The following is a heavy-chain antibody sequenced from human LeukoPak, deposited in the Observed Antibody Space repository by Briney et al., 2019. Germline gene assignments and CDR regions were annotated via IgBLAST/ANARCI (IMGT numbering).Heavy chain of an antibody. CDR1: GLPFTNYA. J-gene: IGHJ4*02. V-gene: IGHV3-30*03. CDR2: ISNDGRSK. D-gene: IGHD5-18*01. Sequence: GGSLRLSCAASGLPFTNYAMHWVRQAPGKGLEWVAVISNDGRSKYHADSVKGRFTISRDDSKKTVYLQMNSLRGEDSAVYFCARENSYGAPLDYWGQGSLVTVSS. CDR3: ARENSYGAPLDY.